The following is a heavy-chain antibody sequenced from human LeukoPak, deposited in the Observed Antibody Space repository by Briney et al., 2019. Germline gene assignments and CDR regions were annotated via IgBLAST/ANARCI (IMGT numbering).Heavy chain of an antibody. J-gene: IGHJ6*04. D-gene: IGHD6-19*01. CDR3: ARDAPIAVAGTALWYYYGMTS. V-gene: IGHV3-21*01. CDR2: ISSSSSYI. Sequence: GGSLRLSCAASGFTFSSYSMNWVRQAPGKGLEWVSSISSSSSYIYYADSVKGRFTISRDNAKNSLYLQMNSLRAEDTAVYYCARDAPIAVAGTALWYYYGMTSGAKGPRSPSPQ. CDR1: GFTFSSYS.